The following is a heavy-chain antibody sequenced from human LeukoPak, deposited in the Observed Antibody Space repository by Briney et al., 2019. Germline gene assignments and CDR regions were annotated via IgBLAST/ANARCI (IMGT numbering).Heavy chain of an antibody. D-gene: IGHD3-16*02. CDR1: GGSISSYY. Sequence: SETLSLTCTVSGGSISSYYWGWIRQPPGKGLEWIGSIYYSGSTYYNPSLKSRVTISVDTSKNQFSLKLSSVTAADTAVYYCARSREGYYDYVWGSYRPGYYFDYWGQGTLVTVSS. CDR3: ARSREGYYDYVWGSYRPGYYFDY. J-gene: IGHJ4*02. CDR2: IYYSGST. V-gene: IGHV4-39*07.